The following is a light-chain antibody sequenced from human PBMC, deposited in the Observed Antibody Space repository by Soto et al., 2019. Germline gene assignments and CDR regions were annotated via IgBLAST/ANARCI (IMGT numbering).Light chain of an antibody. Sequence: EIVMTQAPATLSVSPGERATLSCRASQSVSSNLGWYQQKPGQAPRLLIYGTSTRATAIPARFSGSGSGTELTLTISSLQSEDFAVYYCQHYDNCPLNFCGRTKVDI. CDR2: GTS. CDR1: QSVSSN. CDR3: QHYDNCPLN. J-gene: IGKJ4*01. V-gene: IGKV3-15*01.